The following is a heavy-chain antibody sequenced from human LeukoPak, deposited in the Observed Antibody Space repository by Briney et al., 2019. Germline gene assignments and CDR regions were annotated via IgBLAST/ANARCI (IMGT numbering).Heavy chain of an antibody. J-gene: IGHJ5*02. Sequence: ASVKVSCKASRYTFTSYGISWVRQAPRQGVEGMGWISPYNGNTNYAQKRQGRVTMTTDTSTSTAYMELRSLTSDDTALYYCARVLYSSRYWFDPWGQGTLVTVSS. D-gene: IGHD6-13*01. V-gene: IGHV1-18*01. CDR3: ARVLYSSRYWFDP. CDR2: ISPYNGNT. CDR1: RYTFTSYG.